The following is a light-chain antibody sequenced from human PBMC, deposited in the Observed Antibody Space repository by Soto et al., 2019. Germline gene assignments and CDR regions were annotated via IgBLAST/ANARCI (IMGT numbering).Light chain of an antibody. V-gene: IGLV2-14*01. CDR3: CSYTTSNTRQIV. CDR1: SSDVGGYNY. Sequence: QSALTQPASVSGSPGQSITLSFTGTSSDVGGYNYVSWYQQQPGKAPKFMIYDVTNRPSGVSNRFSGSKSGNTASLTISGLQAEDEADYYCCSYTTSNTRQIVFGTGTKLTVL. J-gene: IGLJ1*01. CDR2: DVT.